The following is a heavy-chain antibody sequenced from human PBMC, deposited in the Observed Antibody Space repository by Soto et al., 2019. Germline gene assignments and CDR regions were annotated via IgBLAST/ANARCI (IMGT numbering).Heavy chain of an antibody. CDR2: ISSNSAYI. D-gene: IGHD6-13*01. J-gene: IGHJ5*02. Sequence: GGSLRLSCAASGFTFRSFTMNWVRQAPGQGLEWVSTISSNSAYIYYTDALRGRFTISRDNAKNSLHLQMNSLRAEDTAVYYCARDSSRDSSAAGGFDPWGPGTLVTVSS. CDR3: ARDSSRDSSAAGGFDP. CDR1: GFTFRSFT. V-gene: IGHV3-21*01.